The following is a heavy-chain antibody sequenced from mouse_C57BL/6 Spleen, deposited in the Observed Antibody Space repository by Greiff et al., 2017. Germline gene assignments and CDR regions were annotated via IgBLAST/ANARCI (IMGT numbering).Heavy chain of an antibody. Sequence: EVQLQQSGPELVKPGASVKISCKASGYTFTDYYMNWVKQSHGKSLEWIGEINPNNGGTSYNQKFKGKATLTVDKSSSTAYMELRSLTSEDSAVYYCATKTVCYSNLYYAMDYWGQGTSVTVSS. CDR2: INPNNGGT. V-gene: IGHV1-26*01. CDR1: GYTFTDYY. CDR3: ATKTVCYSNLYYAMDY. D-gene: IGHD2-5*01. J-gene: IGHJ4*01.